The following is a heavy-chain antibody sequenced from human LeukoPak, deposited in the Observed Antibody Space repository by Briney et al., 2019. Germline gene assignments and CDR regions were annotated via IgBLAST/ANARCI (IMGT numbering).Heavy chain of an antibody. CDR3: ARANDEYEYYYDSSVYYLDN. CDR2: ICHSGST. CDR1: GYSISSGYY. V-gene: IGHV4-38-2*02. D-gene: IGHD3-22*01. Sequence: SETLSLTCTVSGYSISSGYYWGWIRQPPGKGLEWIGTICHSGSTYYNPSLKSRVTISVDTSKNQFSLKLSSVTAADTAVYYCARANDEYEYYYDSSVYYLDNWGQGTLVTVSS. J-gene: IGHJ4*02.